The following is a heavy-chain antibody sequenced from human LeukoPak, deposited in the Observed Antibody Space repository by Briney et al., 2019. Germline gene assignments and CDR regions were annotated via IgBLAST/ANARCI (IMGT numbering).Heavy chain of an antibody. CDR2: ISGSGGST. CDR1: GFTFSSYA. J-gene: IGHJ3*02. Sequence: PGGSLRLSCAASGFTFSSYAMSWVRQAPGKGLEWVSAISGSGGSTYYADSVKGRFTISRDNSKNTLYLQMNSLRAEDTVVYYCAKDPGCSSTSCYKDGAFDIWGQGTMVTVSS. CDR3: AKDPGCSSTSCYKDGAFDI. V-gene: IGHV3-23*01. D-gene: IGHD2-2*02.